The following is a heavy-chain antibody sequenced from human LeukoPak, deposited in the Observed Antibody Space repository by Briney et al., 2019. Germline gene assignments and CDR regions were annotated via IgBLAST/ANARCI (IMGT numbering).Heavy chain of an antibody. J-gene: IGHJ4*02. V-gene: IGHV3-13*01. Sequence: GGSLRLSCAASGFTFSSYDMHWVRQAAGKGLEWVSAIGTAGDTYYPGSVKGRFTISRENAKNSLYLQMNSLRAEDTAVYYCARVPNDSSGWQFDYWGQGTLVTVSS. D-gene: IGHD6-19*01. CDR2: IGTAGDT. CDR3: ARVPNDSSGWQFDY. CDR1: GFTFSSYD.